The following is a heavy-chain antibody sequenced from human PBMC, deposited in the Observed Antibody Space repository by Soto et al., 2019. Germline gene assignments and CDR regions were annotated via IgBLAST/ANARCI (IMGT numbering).Heavy chain of an antibody. CDR2: IYHSGST. CDR1: GGSISSSNW. J-gene: IGHJ4*02. CDR3: AGTAAAGTPFDY. V-gene: IGHV4-4*02. Sequence: QVQLQESGPGLVKPSGTLSLTCAVSGGSISSSNWWSWVRQPPGKGLEGIGEIYHSGSTNYNPSLTTPFTISVDKSKTHFSLKLSSLPAPDTAVYYCAGTAAAGTPFDYWGQGTLVTFSS. D-gene: IGHD6-13*01.